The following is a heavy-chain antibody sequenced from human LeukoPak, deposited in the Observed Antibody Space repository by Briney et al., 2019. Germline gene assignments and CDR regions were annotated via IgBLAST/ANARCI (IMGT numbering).Heavy chain of an antibody. J-gene: IGHJ4*02. Sequence: ASVRVSCKASGYTFTAYYMHWVRQAPGQGLEWLGRINPNSCGTNYAQKFQGRVTMTRDTSISTAYMELSRLRSDDTAVYYCARDSDTYDYVWGSYRFDYWGQGTLVTVSS. D-gene: IGHD3-16*02. CDR2: INPNSCGT. V-gene: IGHV1-2*06. CDR3: ARDSDTYDYVWGSYRFDY. CDR1: GYTFTAYY.